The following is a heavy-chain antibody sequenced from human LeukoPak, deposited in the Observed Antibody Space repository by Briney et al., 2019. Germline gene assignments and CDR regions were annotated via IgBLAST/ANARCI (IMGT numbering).Heavy chain of an antibody. CDR1: GFTFSNYS. CDR2: ISSSSSYI. J-gene: IGHJ3*02. Sequence: GGSLRLSCAASGFTFSNYSMNWVRQAPGKGLEWVSSISSSSSYIYYADSVKGRFTISRDNAKNSLYLQMNSLRAEDTAVYYCARDRFGGSSFYDAFDIWGQGTMVTVSS. CDR3: ARDRFGGSSFYDAFDI. D-gene: IGHD2-15*01. V-gene: IGHV3-21*01.